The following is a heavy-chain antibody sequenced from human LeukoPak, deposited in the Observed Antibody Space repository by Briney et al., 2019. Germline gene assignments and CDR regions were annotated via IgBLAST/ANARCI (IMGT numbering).Heavy chain of an antibody. V-gene: IGHV1-2*02. D-gene: IGHD3-3*01. CDR1: GYTFTVYY. Sequence: ASVTVSFTASGYTFTVYYMHWVRQAPGQGREWMGWINPNSGGTNYAQKFQGRVTITRDTSISTAYMELSRLRSDDTAVYYCARDARRNYDFWSGYLDYWGQGTLVTVSS. CDR2: INPNSGGT. CDR3: ARDARRNYDFWSGYLDY. J-gene: IGHJ4*02.